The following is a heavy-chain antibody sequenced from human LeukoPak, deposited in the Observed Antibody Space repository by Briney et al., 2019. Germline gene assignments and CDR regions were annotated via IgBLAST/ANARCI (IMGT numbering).Heavy chain of an antibody. CDR3: AKGRQGYYYGSGSPFRQDFDY. CDR1: GFTFTSYS. V-gene: IGHV3-21*04. CDR2: ISNRGDYI. J-gene: IGHJ4*02. Sequence: GGSLRLSCSASGFTFTSYSMNWVRQAPGKGLEWVSSISNRGDYIYYADSVKGRFTISRDNAKNSLYLQMNSLRAEDTALYYCAKGRQGYYYGSGSPFRQDFDYWGQGTLVTVSS. D-gene: IGHD3-10*01.